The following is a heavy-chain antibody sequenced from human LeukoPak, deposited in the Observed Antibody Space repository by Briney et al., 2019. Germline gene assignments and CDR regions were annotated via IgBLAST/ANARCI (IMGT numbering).Heavy chain of an antibody. CDR2: IYHDGST. Sequence: SETLSLTCTVSGGSISSNNNYWGWIRQPPGKGLEWIGSIYHDGSTYYNPSLKSRVTMSVDTSKSQFSLKLSSVTAADTAVYYCAREIPIFGVVNTFDIWGQGTIVTVSS. J-gene: IGHJ3*02. D-gene: IGHD3-3*01. CDR1: GGSISSNNNY. CDR3: AREIPIFGVVNTFDI. V-gene: IGHV4-39*02.